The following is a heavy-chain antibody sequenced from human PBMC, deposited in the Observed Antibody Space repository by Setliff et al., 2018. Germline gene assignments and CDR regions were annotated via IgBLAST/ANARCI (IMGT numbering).Heavy chain of an antibody. D-gene: IGHD3-9*01. CDR1: GASVSGNSYY. CDR3: ARAPRYFDPTGSYFDY. V-gene: IGHV4-39*07. CDR2: MYYGGGGST. J-gene: IGHJ4*02. Sequence: SETLSLTCTVSGASVSGNSYYWGWIRQPPGKGLEWIGSMYYGGGGSTYYNASLKSRVTISVDTSKNQFFLKLNSVTAADTAVYYCARAPRYFDPTGSYFDYWGQGALVTVSS.